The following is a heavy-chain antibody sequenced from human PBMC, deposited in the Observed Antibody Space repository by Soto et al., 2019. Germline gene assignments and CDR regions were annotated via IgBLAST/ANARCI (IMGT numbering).Heavy chain of an antibody. V-gene: IGHV4-34*01. J-gene: IGHJ2*01. D-gene: IGHD2-15*01. CDR2: INHSGST. CDR1: GGSFSGYY. CDR3: ASRPRESGRRAKWYFDL. Sequence: PSETLSLTCAVYGGSFSGYYWSWIRQPPGKGLEWIGEINHSGSTNYNPSLKSRVTISVDTSKNQFSLKLSSVTAADTAVYYRASRPRESGRRAKWYFDLWGRGTLVTVSS.